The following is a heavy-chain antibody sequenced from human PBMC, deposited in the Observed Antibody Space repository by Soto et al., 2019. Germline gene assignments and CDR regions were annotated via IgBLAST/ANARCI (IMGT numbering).Heavy chain of an antibody. J-gene: IGHJ6*02. Sequence: QVQLVQSGAEVKKPGSSVKVSCKVSGGTISNYAIAWVRLAPGHGLEWMGGIVPIFGTTYYTQKFQGRATISADDSPTTAYLEMSSLRSEDTPIYYCARVEAVAGLYNYHGLDVWGQGTAVTVSS. CDR1: GGTISNYA. V-gene: IGHV1-69*12. D-gene: IGHD6-19*01. CDR2: IVPIFGTT. CDR3: ARVEAVAGLYNYHGLDV.